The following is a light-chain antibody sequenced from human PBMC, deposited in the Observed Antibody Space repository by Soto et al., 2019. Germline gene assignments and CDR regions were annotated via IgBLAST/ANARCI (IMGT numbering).Light chain of an antibody. CDR2: GAS. Sequence: EIVMTQSPATLSVSPGERATLSCRASQSVKSNLAWYQQKPGQAPRLLIYGASTRATGIPARFSGSGYGTEFTLTISSLQSEDFAVYYCQQYDSWPSLTFGGGTKVEIK. J-gene: IGKJ4*01. CDR1: QSVKSN. CDR3: QQYDSWPSLT. V-gene: IGKV3-15*01.